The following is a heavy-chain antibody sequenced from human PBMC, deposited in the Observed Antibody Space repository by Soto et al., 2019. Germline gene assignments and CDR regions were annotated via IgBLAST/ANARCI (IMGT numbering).Heavy chain of an antibody. CDR1: GFTFSSYS. J-gene: IGHJ4*02. CDR3: VKDLGYIFSHTSPRESARGYFDY. D-gene: IGHD3-9*01. Sequence: PGGSLRLSCAASGFTFSSYSMKWVRQAPGKGLEWVSYISSSSSMTYYADSVKGRFTISRDNAKNPLYLQMNSLRAEDTAVYYCVKDLGYIFSHTSPRESARGYFDYWGQGTLVTVCS. V-gene: IGHV3-48*01. CDR2: ISSSSSMT.